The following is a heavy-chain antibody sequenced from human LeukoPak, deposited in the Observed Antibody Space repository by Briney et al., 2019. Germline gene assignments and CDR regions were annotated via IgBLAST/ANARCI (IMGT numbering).Heavy chain of an antibody. D-gene: IGHD3-10*01. V-gene: IGHV3-53*01. CDR3: ARVEEWFGEKGEYYFDY. J-gene: IGHJ4*02. Sequence: GGSLRLSCAASGFTVSSNYMSWVRQAPGKGLEWVSVIYSGGSTYYADSVKGRFTISRDNSKNTLYLQMNSLRAEDTAVYYCARVEEWFGEKGEYYFDYWGQGTLVTVSS. CDR1: GFTVSSNY. CDR2: IYSGGST.